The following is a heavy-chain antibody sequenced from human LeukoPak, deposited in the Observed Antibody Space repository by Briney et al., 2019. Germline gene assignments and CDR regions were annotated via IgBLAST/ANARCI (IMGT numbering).Heavy chain of an antibody. CDR1: GFTFSSYW. CDR3: ARDKGTRYCSGGSCYAIDAFDT. V-gene: IGHV3-7*03. Sequence: GGSLRLSCAASGFTFSSYWMTWVRQAPGQGLEWVANIKQDGSDKNYVDSVKGRFTISRDNAKNSLYLQMNSLRAEDTAVYYCARDKGTRYCSGGSCYAIDAFDTWGQGTMVTVSS. CDR2: IKQDGSDK. D-gene: IGHD2-15*01. J-gene: IGHJ3*02.